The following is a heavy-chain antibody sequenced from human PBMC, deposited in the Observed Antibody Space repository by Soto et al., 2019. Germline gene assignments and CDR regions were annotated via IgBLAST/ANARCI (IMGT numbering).Heavy chain of an antibody. CDR2: IYYSGST. CDR1: GGSISSYY. D-gene: IGHD3-3*01. CDR3: ERASFYDFWSGTPGPAYFDY. V-gene: IGHV4-59*01. J-gene: IGHJ4*02. Sequence: SETLSLTCTVSGGSISSYYWSWIRQPPGKGLEWIGYIYYSGSTNYNPSLKSRVTISVDTSKNQFSLKLSSVTAADTAVYYCERASFYDFWSGTPGPAYFDYWGQGTLVTVSA.